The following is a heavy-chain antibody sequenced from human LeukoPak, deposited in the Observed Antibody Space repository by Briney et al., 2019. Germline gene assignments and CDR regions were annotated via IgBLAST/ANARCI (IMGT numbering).Heavy chain of an antibody. V-gene: IGHV4-59*01. J-gene: IGHJ4*02. CDR3: ARTEMATITEGYYFDY. CDR1: GGSISSYY. D-gene: IGHD5-24*01. CDR2: IYYSGST. Sequence: PSETLSLTCTVSGGSISSYYWSWIRQPPGKGLEWIGYIYYSGSTNYNPSPKSRVTISVDTSKNQFSLKLSSVTAADTAVYYCARTEMATITEGYYFDYWGQGTLVTVSS.